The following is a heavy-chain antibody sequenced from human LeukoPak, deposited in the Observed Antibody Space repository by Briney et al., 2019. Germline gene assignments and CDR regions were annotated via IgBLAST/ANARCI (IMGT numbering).Heavy chain of an antibody. D-gene: IGHD2-8*01. CDR3: AREGTLRTNGVCYHPLDP. CDR2: ISGSGGST. J-gene: IGHJ5*02. Sequence: PGGSLRLSCAASGFTFSSYAMSWVRQAPGKGLEWVSAISGSGGSTYYADSVKGRFTISRDNSKNTLYLQMNSLRAEDTAVYYCAREGTLRTNGVCYHPLDPWGQGTLVTVSS. V-gene: IGHV3-23*01. CDR1: GFTFSSYA.